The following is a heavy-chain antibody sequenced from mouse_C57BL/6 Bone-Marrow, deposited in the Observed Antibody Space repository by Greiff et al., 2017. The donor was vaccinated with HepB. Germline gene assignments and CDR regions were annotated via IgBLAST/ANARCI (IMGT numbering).Heavy chain of an antibody. CDR2: IDPEDGDT. CDR3: TSIGYFYAMDY. D-gene: IGHD2-3*01. Sequence: VQLKQSGAELVRPGASVKLSCTASGFNIKDYYMHWVKQRPEQGLEWIGRIDPEDGDTEYAPKFQGKATMTADTSSNTTYLQLSSLTSEDTAVYYCTSIGYFYAMDYWGQGTSVTVSS. CDR1: GFNIKDYY. J-gene: IGHJ4*01. V-gene: IGHV14-1*01.